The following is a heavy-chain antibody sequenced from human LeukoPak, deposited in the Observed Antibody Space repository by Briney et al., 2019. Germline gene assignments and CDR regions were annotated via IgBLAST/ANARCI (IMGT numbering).Heavy chain of an antibody. D-gene: IGHD1-1*01. CDR2: INPSGGST. Sequence: ASVKVSCKASGYTFTSHYMHWVRQAPGQGLEWMGIINPSGGSTSYAQKFQGRVTMTRDTSTSTVYMELSSLRSEDTAVYYCARDLFERYYYYGMDVWGQGTTVTVSS. CDR3: ARDLFERYYYYGMDV. CDR1: GYTFTSHY. J-gene: IGHJ6*02. V-gene: IGHV1-46*01.